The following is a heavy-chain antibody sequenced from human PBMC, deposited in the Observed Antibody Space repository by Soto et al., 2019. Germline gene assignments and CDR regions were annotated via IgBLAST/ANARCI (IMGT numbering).Heavy chain of an antibody. V-gene: IGHV1-46*01. Sequence: QVQLVQSGAEVKKPGASVKVSCKASGYIFTNYYIHWVRQAPGQGLEWMAIINPLPTSGSTNYAQKFQGRVTVTRDTCTSTVDLELSSLRSDDTAVYYCARDLAAAAYWGQGTLVTVSS. J-gene: IGHJ4*02. D-gene: IGHD6-13*01. CDR2: INPLPTSGST. CDR1: GYIFTNYY. CDR3: ARDLAAAAY.